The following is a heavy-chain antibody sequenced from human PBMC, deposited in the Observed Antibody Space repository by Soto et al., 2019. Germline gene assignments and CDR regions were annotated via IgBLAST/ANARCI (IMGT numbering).Heavy chain of an antibody. CDR3: AREHCSGGSCYAYYYYMDV. D-gene: IGHD2-15*01. Sequence: GGSLRLSCAASGFTVSSNYMSWVRQAPGKGLEWVSVIYSGGSTYYADSVKGRFTISRDNSKNRLYLQMNSLRAEDTAVYYCAREHCSGGSCYAYYYYMDVWGKGTTVTVSS. CDR2: IYSGGST. CDR1: GFTVSSNY. J-gene: IGHJ6*03. V-gene: IGHV3-66*01.